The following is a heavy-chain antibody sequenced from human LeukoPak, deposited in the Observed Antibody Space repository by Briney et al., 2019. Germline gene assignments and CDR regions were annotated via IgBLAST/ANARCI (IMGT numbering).Heavy chain of an antibody. CDR2: IKQDGSEK. CDR3: ARDPTSSGWYNPGY. V-gene: IGHV3-7*01. Sequence: GGSLRLSCAASGFTFSSYWMSWVRQAPGKGLEWVANIKQDGSEKYYVDSVKGRFTISRDNAKNSLYLQMNSLRAEDTAVYYCARDPTSSGWYNPGYWGQGTLVTVSS. D-gene: IGHD6-19*01. CDR1: GFTFSSYW. J-gene: IGHJ4*02.